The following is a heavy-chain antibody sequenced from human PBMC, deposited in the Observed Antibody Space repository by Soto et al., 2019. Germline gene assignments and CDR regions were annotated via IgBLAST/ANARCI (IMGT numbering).Heavy chain of an antibody. J-gene: IGHJ4*02. Sequence: PSETLSLTCTVSGDSISSFYWTWIRQPPGKGLEWVGYIFSSGSTNYNPSLKSRVTISVDTSENQFSLKLTSLTAADTAVYYCAGSTPATGTTPPGYWGQGTQVTVSS. V-gene: IGHV4-59*12. CDR1: GDSISSFY. CDR3: AGSTPATGTTPPGY. CDR2: IFSSGST. D-gene: IGHD1-1*01.